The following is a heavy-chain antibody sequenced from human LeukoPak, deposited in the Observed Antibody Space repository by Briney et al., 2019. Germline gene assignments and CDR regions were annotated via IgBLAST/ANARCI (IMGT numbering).Heavy chain of an antibody. CDR1: GYSFTSYW. V-gene: IGHV5-51*01. CDR3: ARPNSYGQLLFDY. D-gene: IGHD5-18*01. Sequence: GESLKISCKGSGYSFTSYWIGWVRQLPGKGLEWMGIIYPGDSVTRYSPSFQGQVTISADKSISTAYLQWSSLKASDTAMYYCARPNSYGQLLFDYWGQGTLVTVSS. J-gene: IGHJ4*02. CDR2: IYPGDSVT.